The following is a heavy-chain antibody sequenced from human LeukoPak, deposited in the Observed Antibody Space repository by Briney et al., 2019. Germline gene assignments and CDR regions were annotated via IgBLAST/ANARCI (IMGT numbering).Heavy chain of an antibody. CDR3: ARGVVALNWFDP. D-gene: IGHD2-15*01. V-gene: IGHV4-59*12. CDR1: GGSMSGDY. Sequence: SETLSLTCTVSGGSMSGDYWSWIRQPPGKGLEWIGYIYYSGSTNYNPSLKSRVTISVDTSKNQFSLKLSSVTAADTAVYYCARGVVALNWFDPWGQGTLVTVSS. J-gene: IGHJ5*02. CDR2: IYYSGST.